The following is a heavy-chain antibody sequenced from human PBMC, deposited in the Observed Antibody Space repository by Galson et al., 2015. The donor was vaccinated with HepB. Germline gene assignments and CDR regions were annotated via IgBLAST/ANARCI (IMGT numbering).Heavy chain of an antibody. CDR1: GFTFSTYA. D-gene: IGHD3-10*01. CDR2: ISNSGGGT. J-gene: IGHJ4*02. Sequence: SLRLSCAASGFTFSTYAMNWVRQAPGKGLEWVSSISNSGGGTFYADSVKGRFTISRDNSKNTLYLQMNSLTAADTAVYYCADRVLFWGQGTLVTVSS. CDR3: ADRVLF. V-gene: IGHV3-23*01.